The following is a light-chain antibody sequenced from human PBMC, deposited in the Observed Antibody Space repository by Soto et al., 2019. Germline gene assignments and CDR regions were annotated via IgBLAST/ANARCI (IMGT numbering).Light chain of an antibody. Sequence: DIQLTQSPPTLSASVGDRVTITCRASQSIRYYLAWYQQMPGKAPKLLIYGASSLQSGVPSRFSVSGSGTEFTLTISSLQPDDFATYFCQHHNSYSQTFGQGTKVDIK. J-gene: IGKJ1*01. CDR1: QSIRYY. V-gene: IGKV1-5*01. CDR3: QHHNSYSQT. CDR2: GAS.